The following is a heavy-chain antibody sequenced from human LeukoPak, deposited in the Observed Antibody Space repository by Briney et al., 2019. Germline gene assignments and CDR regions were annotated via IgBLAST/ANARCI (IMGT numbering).Heavy chain of an antibody. CDR2: IYPGDSDT. J-gene: IGHJ4*02. CDR1: GYSLTNYC. Sequence: GESLKISCKASGYSLTNYCIGWVRQMPGKGLEWMGIIYPGDSDTRYSPSFQGQVTISAGNSISTAYLQWSSLKASDTAMYYCARHIPSGGDSSGRRLDYWGQGTLVTVSS. CDR3: ARHIPSGGDSSGRRLDY. D-gene: IGHD3-22*01. V-gene: IGHV5-51*01.